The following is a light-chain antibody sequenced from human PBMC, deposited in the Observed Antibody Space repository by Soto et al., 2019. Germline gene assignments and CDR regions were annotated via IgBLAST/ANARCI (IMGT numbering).Light chain of an antibody. J-gene: IGKJ1*01. CDR1: QGIRND. Sequence: DLQMTQFPSSLSASVGDRVPSTCRASQGIRNDLAWYQQKPGKAPNRLIYAASSLQSGVPSRFSGSGSVTEFNLAISSLQPEDFATFYCLQHSTYPWTFGQGTKVEIK. CDR2: AAS. CDR3: LQHSTYPWT. V-gene: IGKV1-17*01.